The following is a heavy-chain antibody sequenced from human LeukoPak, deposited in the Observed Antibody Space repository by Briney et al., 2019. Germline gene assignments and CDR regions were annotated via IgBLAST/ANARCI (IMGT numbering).Heavy chain of an antibody. V-gene: IGHV4-31*03. J-gene: IGHJ4*02. CDR1: GGSISSGPYY. CDR3: ERTIRYYDSSGYYYLPYYFDY. CDR2: IYYSGST. Sequence: SETLSLTCTVSGGSISSGPYYWSWIRQHPGKGLEWIGYIYYSGSTYYNPSLKSRVTISVDTSKNQFSLKLSSVTAADTAVYYCERTIRYYDSSGYYYLPYYFDYWGQGTLVTVFS. D-gene: IGHD3-22*01.